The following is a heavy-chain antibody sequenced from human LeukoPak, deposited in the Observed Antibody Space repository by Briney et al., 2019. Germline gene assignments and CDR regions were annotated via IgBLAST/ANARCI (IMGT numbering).Heavy chain of an antibody. J-gene: IGHJ4*02. D-gene: IGHD6-13*01. CDR1: GGSISSYY. V-gene: IGHV4-59*01. CDR3: ARGGGSSSWYRYFDY. Sequence: PSETLSLTCTVSGGSISSYYWSWIRQPPGKGLEGIGYNYYSGSTNFNPSLKSRVTISVDTSKNQFSLKLSSVTAADTAVYYCARGGGSSSWYRYFDYWGQGTLVTVSS. CDR2: NYYSGST.